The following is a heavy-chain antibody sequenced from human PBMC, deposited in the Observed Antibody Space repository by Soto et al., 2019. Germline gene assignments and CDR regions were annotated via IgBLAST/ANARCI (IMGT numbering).Heavy chain of an antibody. J-gene: IGHJ4*02. CDR1: GFTFSSYS. Sequence: GGSPRLSCAASGFTFSSYSMNWVRQAPGKGLEWVSSISSSSSYIYYADSVKGRFTISRDNAKNSLYLQMNSLRAEDTAVYYCARDAPSDYGDYGDYWGQGTLVTVSS. CDR2: ISSSSSYI. D-gene: IGHD4-17*01. V-gene: IGHV3-21*01. CDR3: ARDAPSDYGDYGDY.